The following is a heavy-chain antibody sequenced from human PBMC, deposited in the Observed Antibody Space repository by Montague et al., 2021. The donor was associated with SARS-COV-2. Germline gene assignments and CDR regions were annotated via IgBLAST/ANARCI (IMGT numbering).Heavy chain of an antibody. CDR3: ARRLDYWDSSGQRRHFDY. J-gene: IGHJ4*02. Sequence: SETLSLTCTVSGDSISSSSYDWGWIRRPPGKGLEWIGHISYHGNTNYNPSLKSRVTISIDTSRNQFSLKVSSVTATDTAIYYCARRLDYWDSSGQRRHFDYWGQGTLDTVSS. D-gene: IGHD3-22*01. CDR1: GDSISSSSYD. CDR2: ISYHGNT. V-gene: IGHV4-39*01.